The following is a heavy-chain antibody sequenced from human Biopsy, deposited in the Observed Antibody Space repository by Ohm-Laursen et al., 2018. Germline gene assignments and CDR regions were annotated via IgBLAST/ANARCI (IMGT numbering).Heavy chain of an antibody. Sequence: SLRLSCAASGFTFGHYAMHWVRQAPDKGLEWISLIWYDGTNEDYADSVKGRFPISRDNSKDTLYLQINTLTLEDTAFYYCARGLSSGWYGYFDVWGRGTLVTVSS. CDR2: IWYDGTNE. V-gene: IGHV3-33*04. CDR3: ARGLSSGWYGYFDV. CDR1: GFTFGHYA. D-gene: IGHD6-19*01. J-gene: IGHJ2*01.